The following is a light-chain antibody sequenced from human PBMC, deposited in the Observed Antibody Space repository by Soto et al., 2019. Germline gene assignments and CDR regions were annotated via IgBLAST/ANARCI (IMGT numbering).Light chain of an antibody. J-gene: IGKJ4*01. V-gene: IGKV1-27*01. Sequence: DVQMTQAQSSLSASVGDRVTITCRASQGISNYLACYQQKPGKVPKLLIYAASILQSGVPSRFSGSGSGTDFTLTISSLQPEDVATYYCQKYNSAPRTFGGGTKVEIK. CDR2: AAS. CDR3: QKYNSAPRT. CDR1: QGISNY.